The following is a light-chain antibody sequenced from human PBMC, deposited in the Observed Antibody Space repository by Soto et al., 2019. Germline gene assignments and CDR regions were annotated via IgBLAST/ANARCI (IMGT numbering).Light chain of an antibody. CDR2: GAS. J-gene: IGKJ1*01. V-gene: IGKV3-15*01. CDR3: QQYKNWPRT. Sequence: EIVRTQSPATLSVSPGERDTLSCRASQSVSDNLAWYQQKPGQAPRLIIYGASNRATCIPARFSGSGSGTECTITISSLQSEDFAVYYCQQYKNWPRTFGQGTKVEIK. CDR1: QSVSDN.